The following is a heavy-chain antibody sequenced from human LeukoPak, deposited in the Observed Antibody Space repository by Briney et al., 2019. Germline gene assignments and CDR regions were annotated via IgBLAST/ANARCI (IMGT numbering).Heavy chain of an antibody. CDR3: AKAVAVIPTSLDH. CDR2: ISGGGGST. CDR1: GFTFSSFA. J-gene: IGHJ4*02. Sequence: GGSLRLSCAASGFTFSSFAMSWVRQAPGEGLEWVSTISGGGGSTYYADSVKGRFTISRDNSKNTLYLQMNSLRAEDTAVYYCAKAVAVIPTSLDHWGQGSLATVSS. V-gene: IGHV3-23*01. D-gene: IGHD3-22*01.